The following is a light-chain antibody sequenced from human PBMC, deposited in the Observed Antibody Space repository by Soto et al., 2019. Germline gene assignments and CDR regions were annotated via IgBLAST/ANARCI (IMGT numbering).Light chain of an antibody. CDR1: TGAVTSSHF. V-gene: IGLV7-46*01. CDR2: DTS. Sequence: QTVVTQEPSLTVSPGGTVTLTCGSSTGAVTSSHFPYWFQQKPGQAPRTLIYDTSNKHSWTPARFSGSLLGGKAALTLSGAQPEDEAEYSCLVSFSGDRVVFGGGTKVTVL. J-gene: IGLJ3*02. CDR3: LVSFSGDRVV.